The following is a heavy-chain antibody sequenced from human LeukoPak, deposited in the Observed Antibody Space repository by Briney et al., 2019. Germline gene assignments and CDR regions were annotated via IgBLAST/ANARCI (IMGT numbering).Heavy chain of an antibody. CDR1: GYTFTGYY. V-gene: IGHV1-2*02. CDR3: ARDVVRGAINWFDP. CDR2: INPNSGGT. D-gene: IGHD3-10*01. Sequence: ASVKVSCKASGYTFTGYYMHWVRQAPGQGLEWMGWINPNSGGTNYAQKFQGRVTMTMDTSISTAYMELSRLRSDDTAVYYCARDVVRGAINWFDPWGQGTLVTVSS. J-gene: IGHJ5*02.